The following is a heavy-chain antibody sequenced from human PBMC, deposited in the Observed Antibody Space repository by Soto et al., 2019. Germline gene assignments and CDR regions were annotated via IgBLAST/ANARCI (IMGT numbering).Heavy chain of an antibody. CDR3: ARERVVNYTDYYFDY. CDR1: GFDFYYYN. V-gene: IGHV3-21*01. Sequence: GGSLRLSCAAPGFDFYYYNMDWVRQAPGRGLEWASSISGTGIDIHFADSVKGRFVISRDNAKTSLYLQMNSLRPEDTAVYYCARERVVNYTDYYFDYWGHGTLVTVSS. D-gene: IGHD3-16*02. J-gene: IGHJ4*01. CDR2: ISGTGIDI.